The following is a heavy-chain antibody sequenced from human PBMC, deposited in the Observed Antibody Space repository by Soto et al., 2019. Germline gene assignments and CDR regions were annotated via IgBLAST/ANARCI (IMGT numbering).Heavy chain of an antibody. J-gene: IGHJ4*02. V-gene: IGHV1-3*05. CDR2: IKGDSDNT. D-gene: IGHD3-10*01. Sequence: QVQFVQSGAEEKMPGASVKVSCKPSGYTLTSHAMHWVRQAPGQRLEWMGCIKGDSDNTQYSQKFQGRVTITRDTSATTVYMELSSLRAEDTGLYYCARGKGSGSWLIDYWGQGTLITVSS. CDR3: ARGKGSGSWLIDY. CDR1: GYTLTSHA.